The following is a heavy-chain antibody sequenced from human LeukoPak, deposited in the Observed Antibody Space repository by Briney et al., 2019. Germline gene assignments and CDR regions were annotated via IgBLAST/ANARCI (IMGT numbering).Heavy chain of an antibody. CDR3: ARRTYYDYVWGSYRYAYFDY. CDR2: ISAYNGNT. CDR1: GYTFTSYY. J-gene: IGHJ4*02. D-gene: IGHD3-16*02. V-gene: IGHV1-18*04. Sequence: ASVKVSCKASGYTFTSYYMHWVRQAPGQGLEWMGWISAYNGNTNYAQKLQGRVTMTTDTSTSTAYMELRSLRSEDTAVYYCARRTYYDYVWGSYRYAYFDYWGQGTLVTVSS.